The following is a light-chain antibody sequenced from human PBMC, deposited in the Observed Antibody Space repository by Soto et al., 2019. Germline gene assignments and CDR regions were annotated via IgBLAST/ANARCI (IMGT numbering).Light chain of an antibody. V-gene: IGKV1-39*01. CDR3: QQSYSTFVT. Sequence: DIQMTQSPSSLSASVGDRVTIACRASHSIDTFLNWYQQKPGQAPKLLIHAASILHNGVTSRFSGGGSGTDFTLTINSLQPDDFATYYCQQSYSTFVTFGQGTKLEIK. CDR1: HSIDTF. J-gene: IGKJ2*01. CDR2: AAS.